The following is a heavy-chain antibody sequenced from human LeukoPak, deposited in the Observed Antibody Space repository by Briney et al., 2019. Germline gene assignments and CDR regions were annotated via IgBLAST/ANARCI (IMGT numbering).Heavy chain of an antibody. J-gene: IGHJ4*02. V-gene: IGHV3-23*01. CDR1: GFTFSSYA. Sequence: GGSLRLSSAASGFTFSSYAMSWVRQAPGKGLEWVSAISGSGGSTYYADSVKGRFTISRDNSKNTLYLQMNSLRAEDTAVYYCAGFEYSSPSEDYWGQGTLVTASS. CDR2: ISGSGGST. D-gene: IGHD6-6*01. CDR3: AGFEYSSPSEDY.